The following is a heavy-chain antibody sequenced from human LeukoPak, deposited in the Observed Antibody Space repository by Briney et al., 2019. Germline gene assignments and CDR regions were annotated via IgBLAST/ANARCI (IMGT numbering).Heavy chain of an antibody. J-gene: IGHJ3*01. V-gene: IGHV3-23*01. CDR2: ISSSDGST. CDR3: GKGRTSCWYSRTDV. D-gene: IGHD6-19*01. CDR1: GFTFSSYD. Sequence: PGGPLRLSCAASGFTFSSYDMRWLPPAPGKGRVGVSDISSSDGSTSYTDPVKGRFTISRDISKNTIDLNMNRQKAKDAAVYYCGKGRTSCWYSRTDVWGQGTMVTVSS.